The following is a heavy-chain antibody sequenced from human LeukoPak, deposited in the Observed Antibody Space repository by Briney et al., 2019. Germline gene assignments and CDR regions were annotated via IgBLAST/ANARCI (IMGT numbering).Heavy chain of an antibody. CDR1: GGSISSGDYY. V-gene: IGHV4-61*08. D-gene: IGHD3-10*01. CDR2: IYYSGST. J-gene: IGHJ2*01. Sequence: PSETLSLTCTVSGGSISSGDYYWSWIRQPPGKGLEWIGYIYYSGSTNYNPSLKSRVTISVDTSKNQFSLKLSSVTAADTAVYYCARGLISMVRGVIGPTSFDLWGRGTLVTVSS. CDR3: ARGLISMVRGVIGPTSFDL.